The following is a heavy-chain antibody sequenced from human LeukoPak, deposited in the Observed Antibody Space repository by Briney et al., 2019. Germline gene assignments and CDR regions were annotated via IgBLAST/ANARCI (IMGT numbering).Heavy chain of an antibody. D-gene: IGHD6-13*01. CDR1: GYTFTSYG. J-gene: IGHJ6*02. Sequence: ASVKVSCKASGYTFTSYGISWVRQAPGQGLEWMGWISAYNGNTNYAQKLQGRVTMTTDTSTSTAYMELRSLRSDDTAVYYCARDRKLVGFYYYYYGMDVWGQGTTVPVSS. CDR3: ARDRKLVGFYYYYYGMDV. V-gene: IGHV1-18*01. CDR2: ISAYNGNT.